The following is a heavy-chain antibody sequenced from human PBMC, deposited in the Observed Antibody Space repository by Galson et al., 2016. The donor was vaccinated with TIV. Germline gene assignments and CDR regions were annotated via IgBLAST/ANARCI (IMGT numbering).Heavy chain of an antibody. CDR2: ISWNSGDI. V-gene: IGHV3-9*01. CDR3: AKGLVPYYFESGGALDF. Sequence: SLRLSCAASGFTFDEYTIHWVRQAPGKGLEWVSGISWNSGDIAYADSVKGRFTISRDNAKNSLYLQMNSLRAEDTALYYCAKGLVPYYFESGGALDFWGQGTLVTASS. D-gene: IGHD3-22*01. J-gene: IGHJ4*02. CDR1: GFTFDEYT.